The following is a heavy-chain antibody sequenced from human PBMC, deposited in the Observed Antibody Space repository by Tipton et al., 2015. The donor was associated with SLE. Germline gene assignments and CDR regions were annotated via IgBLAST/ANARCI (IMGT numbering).Heavy chain of an antibody. V-gene: IGHV4-59*12. Sequence: TLSLTCTVSGGSISSYYWSWIRQPPGKGLEWIGYIHSSGSTNYNPSLKSRVTISVDTSKNQFSLKLSSVTAADTAVYFCARGPNWGLDDAFDIWGQGTLVSVSS. D-gene: IGHD7-27*01. CDR2: IHSSGST. CDR1: GGSISSYY. CDR3: ARGPNWGLDDAFDI. J-gene: IGHJ3*02.